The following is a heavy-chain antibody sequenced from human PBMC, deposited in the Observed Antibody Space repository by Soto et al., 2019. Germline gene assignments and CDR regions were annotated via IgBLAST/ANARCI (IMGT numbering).Heavy chain of an antibody. Sequence: GASVKVSCKASGYTFTSYAISWVRQAPGQGLEWMGWISAYNGNTNCAQKLQGRVTMTTDTSTSTAYMELRSLRSDDTAVYYCASDKGDRSSWFYYYGMDVWGEGNTFTAPQ. J-gene: IGHJ6*01. CDR1: GYTFTSYA. V-gene: IGHV1-18*04. CDR3: ASDKGDRSSWFYYYGMDV. D-gene: IGHD6-13*01. CDR2: ISAYNGNT.